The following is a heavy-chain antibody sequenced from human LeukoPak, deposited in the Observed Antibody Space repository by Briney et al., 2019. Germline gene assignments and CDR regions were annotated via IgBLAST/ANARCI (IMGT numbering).Heavy chain of an antibody. CDR1: GGSFSGYY. J-gene: IGHJ4*02. V-gene: IGHV4-34*01. D-gene: IGHD5-24*01. CDR2: INHSGST. Sequence: SETLSLTCAVYGGSFSGYYWSWIRQPPGKGLEWIGEINHSGSTNYNPSLKSRVTISVDTSKNQFSLKLSSVTAADTAVCYCARGGGDGYNYFDYWGQGTLVTVSS. CDR3: ARGGGDGYNYFDY.